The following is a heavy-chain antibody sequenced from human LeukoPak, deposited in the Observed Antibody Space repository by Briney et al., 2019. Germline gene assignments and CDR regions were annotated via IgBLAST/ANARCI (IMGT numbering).Heavy chain of an antibody. D-gene: IGHD2-15*01. CDR1: GYTFTGHY. CDR2: IDPNSGVT. CDR3: ASGGFKLDY. J-gene: IGHJ4*02. V-gene: IGHV1-2*02. Sequence: ASVKVSCKASGYTFTGHYMHWVRQAPGQGLEWMGWIDPNSGVTNYAQRFQARVTMTRDTSISTAYMELSSLRSDDTAVYYCASGGFKLDYWGQGTLVTVSS.